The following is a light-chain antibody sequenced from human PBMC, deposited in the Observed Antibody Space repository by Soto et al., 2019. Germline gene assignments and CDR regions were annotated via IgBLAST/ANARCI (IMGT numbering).Light chain of an antibody. CDR3: QSYDSSLSGPV. CDR2: GNS. CDR1: SSNIGAGYD. V-gene: IGLV1-40*01. Sequence: QSVLTQPPSVSGAPGQRVTISCTGSSSNIGAGYDVHWYQQLPGTAPKLLIYGNSNRPSGVPDRFSGPKSGTSASLAITGLQAEYEADYSCQSYDSSLSGPVFGTGTKLTVL. J-gene: IGLJ1*01.